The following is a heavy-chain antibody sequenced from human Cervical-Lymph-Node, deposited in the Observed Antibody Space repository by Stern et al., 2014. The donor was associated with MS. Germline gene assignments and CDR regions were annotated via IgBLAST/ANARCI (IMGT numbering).Heavy chain of an antibody. CDR2: TQLDGTKE. V-gene: IGHV3-33*06. Sequence: QVQLEESGGGVVQPGTSLRLSCAASGFVLSSFGMHWVRHAPGTGLDWVALTQLDGTKEYYADAVKGRFTISRDNSKNTLYLEMSSLRAEDTAVYYCAKADCTGGSCYPLTTFSGSPPLWGQGSLVTVSS. J-gene: IGHJ4*02. CDR3: AKADCTGGSCYPLTTFSGSPPL. CDR1: GFVLSSFG. D-gene: IGHD2-15*01.